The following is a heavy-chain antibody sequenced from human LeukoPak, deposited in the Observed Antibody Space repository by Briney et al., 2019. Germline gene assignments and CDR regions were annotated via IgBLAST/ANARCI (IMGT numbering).Heavy chain of an antibody. J-gene: IGHJ3*02. CDR3: AKADHYYYDSSGYYVSGPFDI. D-gene: IGHD3-22*01. CDR2: ISGSGGIT. Sequence: PGGSLRLSCAASGFTFSSYAMSWVRQAPGKGLEWVSAISGSGGITYYADSVKGRFTISRDNSKNTLYLQMNSLRAEDTAVYYWAKADHYYYDSSGYYVSGPFDIWGQRPMVTVYS. CDR1: GFTFSSYA. V-gene: IGHV3-23*01.